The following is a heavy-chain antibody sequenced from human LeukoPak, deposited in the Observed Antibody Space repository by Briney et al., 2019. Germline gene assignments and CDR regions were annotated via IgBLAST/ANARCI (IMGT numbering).Heavy chain of an antibody. Sequence: GASVKVSCKASGYTFTNYYMHWVRQAPGQGLEWMGIINPNGGSTIYAQKFQGRITMTRDMSTSTVYMELSSLRSDDTAVYYCARGPRYSPVDWGQGTLVTVSS. CDR3: ARGPRYSPVD. D-gene: IGHD6-13*01. CDR1: GYTFTNYY. CDR2: INPNGGST. V-gene: IGHV1-46*01. J-gene: IGHJ4*02.